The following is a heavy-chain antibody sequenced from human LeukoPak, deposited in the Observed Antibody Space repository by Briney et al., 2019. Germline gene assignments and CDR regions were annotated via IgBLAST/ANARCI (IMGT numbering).Heavy chain of an antibody. J-gene: IGHJ4*02. Sequence: GGSLRLSCAASEFTFSSYAMSWVRQAPGKGLEWVSAISGSGGSTYYADSVKGWFTISRDNSKNTLYLQMNSLRAEDTAVYYCAKGEGIAAAGTVFDYWGQGTLVTVSS. CDR3: AKGEGIAAAGTVFDY. D-gene: IGHD6-13*01. CDR1: EFTFSSYA. V-gene: IGHV3-23*01. CDR2: ISGSGGST.